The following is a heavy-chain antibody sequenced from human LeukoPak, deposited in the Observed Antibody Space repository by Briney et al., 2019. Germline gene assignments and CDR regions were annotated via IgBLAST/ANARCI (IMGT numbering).Heavy chain of an antibody. CDR3: AKAEGYYSSYLVDY. D-gene: IGHD4-11*01. J-gene: IGHJ4*02. CDR1: GFTFSSYG. CDR2: IRYDGTNK. V-gene: IGHV3-30*02. Sequence: PGGSLRLSCAASGFTFSSYGMHWVRQAPGKGLEWVAFIRYDGTNKYYADSVKGRFTVSRDNSKNTLYLQMNSLRAEDTAVYYCAKAEGYYSSYLVDYWGQGTLVTVSS.